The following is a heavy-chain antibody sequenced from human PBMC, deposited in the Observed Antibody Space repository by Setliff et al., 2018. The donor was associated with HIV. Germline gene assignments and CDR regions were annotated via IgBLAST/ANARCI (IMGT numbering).Heavy chain of an antibody. J-gene: IGHJ6*03. CDR1: GGSISINNYY. D-gene: IGHD4-4*01. CDR2: VHKSGNS. V-gene: IGHV4-39*02. CDR3: VRLDYSNYYSYYIDV. Sequence: SETLSLTCTVSGGSISINNYYWAWVRQPPGKGREWIGSVHKSGNSYYKPSLKSRVTISVDTSENHFSLRLSSVTAADTAVYYCVRLDYSNYYSYYIDVWGEGTMVTVSS.